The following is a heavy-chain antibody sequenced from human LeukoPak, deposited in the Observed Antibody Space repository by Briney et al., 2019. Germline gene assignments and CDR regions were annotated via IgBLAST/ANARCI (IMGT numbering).Heavy chain of an antibody. Sequence: SETLSLTCAVYGGSFSGYYWSWIRQPPGKGLEWIGEINHSGSTNYNPSLKNRVTISVDTSKNQFSLKLSSVTAADTAVYYCARGRGRWLQLRGFDYWGQGTLVTVSS. CDR2: INHSGST. CDR3: ARGRGRWLQLRGFDY. V-gene: IGHV4-34*01. D-gene: IGHD5-24*01. J-gene: IGHJ4*02. CDR1: GGSFSGYY.